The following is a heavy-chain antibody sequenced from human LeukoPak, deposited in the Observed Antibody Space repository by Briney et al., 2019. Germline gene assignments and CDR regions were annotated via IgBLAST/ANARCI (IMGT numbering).Heavy chain of an antibody. D-gene: IGHD3-3*01. J-gene: IGHJ4*02. Sequence: PGGSLRLSCAASGFTLSNAWMSWVRQAPGKGLEWVGRIKSKTDGGTTDYAAPVKGRFTISRDDSKNTLYLQMNSLKTEDTAVYYCTTEGVAIPTKGFDYWGQGTLVTVSS. CDR2: IKSKTDGGTT. CDR3: TTEGVAIPTKGFDY. CDR1: GFTLSNAW. V-gene: IGHV3-15*01.